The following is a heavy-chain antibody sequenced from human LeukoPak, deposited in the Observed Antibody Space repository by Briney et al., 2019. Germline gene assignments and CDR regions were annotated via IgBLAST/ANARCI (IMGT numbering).Heavy chain of an antibody. J-gene: IGHJ4*02. CDR1: GGSFSGYY. Sequence: SETLSLTCAVYGGSFSGYYWSWIRQPPGKGLEWIGYIYYSGSTNYNPSLKSRVTISVDTSKNQFSLKLSSVTAADTAVYYCARDSEYSSGWYDYWGQGTLVTVSS. CDR3: ARDSEYSSGWYDY. D-gene: IGHD6-19*01. V-gene: IGHV4-59*01. CDR2: IYYSGST.